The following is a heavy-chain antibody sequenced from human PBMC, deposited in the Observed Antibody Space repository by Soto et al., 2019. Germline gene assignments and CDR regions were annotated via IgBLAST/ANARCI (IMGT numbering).Heavy chain of an antibody. D-gene: IGHD3-16*01. V-gene: IGHV3-30*18. CDR3: AKDRTLGADWGRLFDY. CDR2: ISYDGSNK. J-gene: IGHJ4*02. Sequence: GGSLRLSCAASGFTFSSYGMHWVRQAPGKGLEWVAVISYDGSNKYYADSVKGRFTISRDNSKNTLYLQMNSLRAEDTAVYYCAKDRTLGADWGRLFDYWGQGTLVTVSS. CDR1: GFTFSSYG.